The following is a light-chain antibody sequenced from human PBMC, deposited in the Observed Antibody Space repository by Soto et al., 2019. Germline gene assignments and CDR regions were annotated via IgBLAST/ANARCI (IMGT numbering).Light chain of an antibody. Sequence: EIVMTPSAATLSVSPGERATLSCRASQSVSSNLAWYQQYPGQAPRLLIYGASTRATGIPARCSGSRSGTEFTLTISSLQSEDFAVYYCQQYNNWRGTFGQGTKVEIK. V-gene: IGKV3-15*01. CDR2: GAS. CDR3: QQYNNWRGT. CDR1: QSVSSN. J-gene: IGKJ1*01.